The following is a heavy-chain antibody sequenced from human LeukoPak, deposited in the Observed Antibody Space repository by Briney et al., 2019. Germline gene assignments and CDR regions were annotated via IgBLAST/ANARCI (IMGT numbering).Heavy chain of an antibody. Sequence: PSETLSLTCTVSGGSISSGGYYWSWIRQPPGKGLEWIGYIYYSGSTNYNPSLKSRVTISVDTSKNQFSLKLSSVTAADTAVYYCARGGYNRSGWYPSYWGQGTLVTVSS. CDR1: GGSISSGGYY. CDR3: ARGGYNRSGWYPSY. CDR2: IYYSGST. V-gene: IGHV4-61*08. D-gene: IGHD6-19*01. J-gene: IGHJ4*02.